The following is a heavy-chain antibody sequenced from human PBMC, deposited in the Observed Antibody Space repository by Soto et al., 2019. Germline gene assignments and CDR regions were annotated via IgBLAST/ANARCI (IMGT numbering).Heavy chain of an antibody. J-gene: IGHJ3*02. CDR1: GFTVSSNY. V-gene: IGHV3-53*01. Sequence: GGSLRLSCAASGFTVSSNYMSWVRQAPGKGLEWVSVIYSGGSTYYADSVKGRFTISRDNSKNTLYLQMNSLRAEDTAVYYCARELLTYYCDSSGYQIPDAFDIWGQGTMVTVSS. D-gene: IGHD3-22*01. CDR3: ARELLTYYCDSSGYQIPDAFDI. CDR2: IYSGGST.